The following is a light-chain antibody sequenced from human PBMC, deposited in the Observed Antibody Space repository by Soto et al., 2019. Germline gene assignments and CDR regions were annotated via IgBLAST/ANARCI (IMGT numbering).Light chain of an antibody. V-gene: IGLV2-14*01. J-gene: IGLJ2*01. Sequence: QSALTQPASVSGSPGQSITISCTGTSRDGGGYNYVSWYQQHQGKAPKLMIYEVSNRPSGVSNRFSGSKSGNTASLTISGLQAEDEADYYCSSYTSSSTLVFGGGTKVTVL. CDR1: SRDGGGYNY. CDR2: EVS. CDR3: SSYTSSSTLV.